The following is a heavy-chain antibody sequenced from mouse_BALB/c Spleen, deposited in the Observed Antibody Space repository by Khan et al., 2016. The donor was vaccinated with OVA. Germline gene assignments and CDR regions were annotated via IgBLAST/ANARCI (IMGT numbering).Heavy chain of an antibody. CDR3: AKNYRYDVYLDY. V-gene: IGHV1S136*01. D-gene: IGHD2-14*01. CDR2: IYPFNDDT. J-gene: IGHJ2*02. CDR1: GYTFTSYV. Sequence: VQLQQPGPELVKPGASVKMSCKASGYTFTSYVMHWVKQKPGQGLEWVGYIYPFNDDTKYDEKFRGKATLTSDKSSSTAYMELSSLTSEDSAVYFCAKNYRYDVYLDYWGQGTSLTVSS.